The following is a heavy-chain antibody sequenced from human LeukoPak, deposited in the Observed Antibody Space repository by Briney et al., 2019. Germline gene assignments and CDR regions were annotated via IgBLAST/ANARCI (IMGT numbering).Heavy chain of an antibody. CDR3: ARAYCSSTSCYLAFDY. Sequence: GASVKVSCKASGGTFSSYAISWVRQAPGQGLEWMGRIIPILGIANYAQKFQGRVTITAGKSTSTAYMELSSLRSEDTAVYYCARAYCSSTSCYLAFDYWGQGTLVTVSS. CDR1: GGTFSSYA. D-gene: IGHD2-2*01. V-gene: IGHV1-69*04. J-gene: IGHJ4*02. CDR2: IIPILGIA.